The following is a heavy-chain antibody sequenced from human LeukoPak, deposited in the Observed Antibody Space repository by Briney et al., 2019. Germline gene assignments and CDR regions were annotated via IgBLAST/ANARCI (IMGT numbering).Heavy chain of an antibody. Sequence: ASVKVSCKASGGTFSSYAISWVRQAPGQGLEWMGRIIPILGIANYAQKFQGRVTITADKSTSTAYMELSSLRSEDTAVYYCASSPSYCSGGSCYSFDYWGXXXXVTVSS. V-gene: IGHV1-69*04. CDR3: ASSPSYCSGGSCYSFDY. J-gene: IGHJ4*02. CDR1: GGTFSSYA. D-gene: IGHD2-15*01. CDR2: IIPILGIA.